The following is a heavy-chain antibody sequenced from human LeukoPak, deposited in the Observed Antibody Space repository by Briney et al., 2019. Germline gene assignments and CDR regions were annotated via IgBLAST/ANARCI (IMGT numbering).Heavy chain of an antibody. J-gene: IGHJ4*02. V-gene: IGHV3-7*01. D-gene: IGHD5-18*01. CDR1: GFTFSSYW. CDR3: AKGTSTIDTAMGLVDY. Sequence: RPGGSLRLSCAASGFTFSSYWMSWVRQAPGKGLEWVANIKQDGSEKYYVDSVKGRFTISRDNAKNSLYLQMNSLRAEDTAVYYCAKGTSTIDTAMGLVDYWGQGTLVTVSS. CDR2: IKQDGSEK.